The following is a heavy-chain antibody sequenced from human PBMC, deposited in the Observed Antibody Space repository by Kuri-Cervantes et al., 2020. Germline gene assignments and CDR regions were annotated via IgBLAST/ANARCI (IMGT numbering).Heavy chain of an antibody. V-gene: IGHV3-30-3*01. Sequence: GESLKISCAASGFTFSSYAMHWVRQAPGKGLEWVAVISYDGSNKFYADSVKGRFTISRDNSKNTLYLQKNSLRAEDTAVYYCAESGDSSGYPSGLFDYWGQGTLVTVSS. J-gene: IGHJ4*02. D-gene: IGHD3-22*01. CDR3: AESGDSSGYPSGLFDY. CDR1: GFTFSSYA. CDR2: ISYDGSNK.